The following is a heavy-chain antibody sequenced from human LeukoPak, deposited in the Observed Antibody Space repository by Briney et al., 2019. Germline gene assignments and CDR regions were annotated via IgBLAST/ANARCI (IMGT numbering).Heavy chain of an antibody. J-gene: IGHJ4*02. V-gene: IGHV4-4*07. CDR1: GASITSFH. D-gene: IGHD6-6*01. CDR3: ARKDGDY. CDR2: IYSSGST. Sequence: SETLSLTCTVSGASITSFHWTWIRQPAGKGLEWIGLIYSSGSTIYNPSLQSRVAMSVDMTKNQLSLKLSFVTAADTAMYYCARKDGDYWGQGTLVTVSS.